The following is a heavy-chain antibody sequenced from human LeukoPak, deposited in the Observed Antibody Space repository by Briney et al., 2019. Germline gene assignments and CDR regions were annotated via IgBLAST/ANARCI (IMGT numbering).Heavy chain of an antibody. V-gene: IGHV5-10-1*01. CDR2: IDPSNSYT. CDR3: ATLSVRGVSIFDI. D-gene: IGHD3-10*01. J-gene: IGHJ3*02. CDR1: GYSFTSCW. Sequence: GEPLKISCKGSGYSFTSCWISWVRQMRGKGLEWMGRIDPSNSYTNYSPSFEGRVTISADKSISTAYLQWSSLKASDTAMYYCATLSVRGVSIFDIWGQGTMVTVSS.